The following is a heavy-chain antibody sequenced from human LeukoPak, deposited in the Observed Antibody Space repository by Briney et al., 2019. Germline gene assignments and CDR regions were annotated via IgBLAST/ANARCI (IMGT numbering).Heavy chain of an antibody. CDR1: GFTFSSYS. D-gene: IGHD6-13*01. Sequence: GGSLRLSCAASGFTFSSYSMNWVRQAPGKGLEWVSSISSSSSYIYYADSVKGRFTISRDNYKNTLFLQMNSLRGEDTAVYYCARVVLVPAAGSYWGQGTLV. CDR3: ARVVLVPAAGSY. V-gene: IGHV3-21*01. CDR2: ISSSSSYI. J-gene: IGHJ4*02.